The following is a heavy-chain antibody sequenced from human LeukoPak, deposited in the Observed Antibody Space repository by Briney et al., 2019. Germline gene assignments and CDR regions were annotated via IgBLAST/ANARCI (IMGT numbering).Heavy chain of an antibody. D-gene: IGHD6-13*01. CDR3: ASQVATGNYFDQ. CDR1: GGSISSYY. Sequence: SETLSLTCTVSGGSISSYYWSWIRQPAGKGLEWIGRIYTSGSTNYNPSLKSRVTMSVDTSKNQFSLNLSSMTAADTAVYYCASQVATGNYFDQWGQGTLVTVSS. V-gene: IGHV4-4*07. J-gene: IGHJ4*02. CDR2: IYTSGST.